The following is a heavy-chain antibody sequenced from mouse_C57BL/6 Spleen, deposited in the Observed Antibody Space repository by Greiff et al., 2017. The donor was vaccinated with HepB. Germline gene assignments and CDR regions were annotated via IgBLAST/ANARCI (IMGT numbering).Heavy chain of an antibody. Sequence: VQLQQSGAELAKPGASVKLSCKASGYPFTSYWMHWVNQRPGQGLEWIGYINPSSGYTKYNPKFKDKATLTADKSSSTAYMQLRSLTSEVSAVYYCARGGPSTVVGEDWGQGTTLTVSS. CDR3: ARGGPSTVVGED. CDR2: INPSSGYT. D-gene: IGHD1-1*01. J-gene: IGHJ2*01. CDR1: GYPFTSYW. V-gene: IGHV1-7*01.